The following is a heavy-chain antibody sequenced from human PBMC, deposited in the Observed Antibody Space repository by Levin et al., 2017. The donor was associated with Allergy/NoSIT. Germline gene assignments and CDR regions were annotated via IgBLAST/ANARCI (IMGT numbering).Heavy chain of an antibody. J-gene: IGHJ4*02. Sequence: GGSPRLSCAASGFTFNNYAMHWVRQAPGKGLEWVAVISYDGSNKYYADSVKGRFTISRDNSKNTLYLQMNSLRAEDTAVYYCARARSGYYNGVDYWGQGTLVTVSS. CDR1: GFTFNNYA. V-gene: IGHV3-30-3*01. CDR2: ISYDGSNK. CDR3: ARARSGYYNGVDY. D-gene: IGHD3-3*01.